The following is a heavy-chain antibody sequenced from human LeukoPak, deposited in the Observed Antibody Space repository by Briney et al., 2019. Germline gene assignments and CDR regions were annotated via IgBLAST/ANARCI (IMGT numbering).Heavy chain of an antibody. D-gene: IGHD1-26*01. V-gene: IGHV3-21*01. CDR1: GFTFSSYS. CDR3: AREYSGSYYFAFDI. J-gene: IGHJ3*02. Sequence: GGSLRLSCAASGFTFSSYSMNWVRQAPGKGLEWVSSISSSSSYIYYADSVKGRFTISRDNAKNSLYLQMNSLRAEDTAVYYCAREYSGSYYFAFDIWGQGTMVTVSS. CDR2: ISSSSSYI.